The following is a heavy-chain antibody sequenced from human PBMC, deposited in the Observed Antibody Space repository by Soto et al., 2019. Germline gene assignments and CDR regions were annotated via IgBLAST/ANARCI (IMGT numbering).Heavy chain of an antibody. CDR2: ISYDGSNK. D-gene: IGHD2-2*01. V-gene: IGHV3-30-3*01. J-gene: IGHJ4*01. CDR1: GFTFSMFA. Sequence: PGGSLRLSCAASGFTFSMFAMHWVRQAPGKGLEWVAVISYDGSNKDYADSVKGRFTISRDNSKNTLCLQMNSLRTGDTAVYYCSSILVPSSPRPYWGLGTLVTVSS. CDR3: SSILVPSSPRPY.